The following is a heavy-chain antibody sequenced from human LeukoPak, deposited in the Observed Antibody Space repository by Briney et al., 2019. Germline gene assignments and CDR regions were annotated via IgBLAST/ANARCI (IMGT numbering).Heavy chain of an antibody. CDR2: IYYSGST. CDR3: ARAGNNWSFDY. CDR1: GGSISSYY. J-gene: IGHJ4*02. D-gene: IGHD1-1*01. V-gene: IGHV4-59*01. Sequence: SETLSLTCTVSGGSISSYYWSWIRQPPGKGLEWIGYIYYSGSTNYNPSLKSRVTISVDTSKNQFSLKLSSVTAADTAVYYCARAGNNWSFDYWGQGTLVTVSS.